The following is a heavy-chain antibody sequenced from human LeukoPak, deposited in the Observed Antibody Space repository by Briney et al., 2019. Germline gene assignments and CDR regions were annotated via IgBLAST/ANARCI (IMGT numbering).Heavy chain of an antibody. Sequence: PSETLSLTCTVSGGSISRSSYYWGWIRQPPGKGLEWIGSNYYSGSTYYNPSLKSRVTISIDTSKNQFSLKLSSVTAADTAVYYCARLTVHYYYYMDVWGKGTTVTVSS. J-gene: IGHJ6*03. CDR1: GGSISRSSYY. CDR2: NYYSGST. V-gene: IGHV4-39*01. CDR3: ARLTVHYYYYMDV. D-gene: IGHD4-11*01.